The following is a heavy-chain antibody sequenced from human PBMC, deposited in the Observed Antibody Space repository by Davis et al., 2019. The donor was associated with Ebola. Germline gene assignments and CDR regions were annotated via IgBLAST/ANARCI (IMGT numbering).Heavy chain of an antibody. CDR1: GFTFSSYA. Sequence: GESLKISCAASGFTFSSYAMHWVRQAPGKGLEWVAVISYDGSNKYYADSVKGRFTISRDNSKNTLYLQMNSLRPEDTAVYYCAVSYASAIPWEGYFDDWGQGTLVTVSS. CDR2: ISYDGSNK. D-gene: IGHD3-10*01. J-gene: IGHJ4*02. V-gene: IGHV3-30-3*01. CDR3: AVSYASAIPWEGYFDD.